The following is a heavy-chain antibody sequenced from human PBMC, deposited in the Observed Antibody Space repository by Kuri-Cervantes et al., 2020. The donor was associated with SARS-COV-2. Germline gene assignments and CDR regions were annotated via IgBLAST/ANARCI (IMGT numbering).Heavy chain of an antibody. V-gene: IGHV4-61*01. CDR2: IYYSGST. J-gene: IGHJ6*02. D-gene: IGHD6-13*01. CDR3: SRDSSSWYFYYYYGMDV. Sequence: SETLSLTCTVSGGSVSSGSYYWSWIRQPPGKGLEWIGYIYYSGSTNYNPSLKSRVTISVDTSKNQFSLKLSSVTAADTAVYYCSRDSSSWYFYYYYGMDVWGQGTTVTVSS. CDR1: GGSVSSGSYY.